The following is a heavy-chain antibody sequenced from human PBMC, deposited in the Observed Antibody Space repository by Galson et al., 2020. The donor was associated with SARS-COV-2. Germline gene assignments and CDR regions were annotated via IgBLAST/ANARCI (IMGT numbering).Heavy chain of an antibody. D-gene: IGHD2-15*01. J-gene: IGHJ2*01. CDR2: NHYSGST. CDR3: ARPRGGQSFGWYFDL. CDR1: GGSISSSSYY. Sequence: APETLSLTCTVSGGSISSSSYYWGWIRQPQGKGLEWIGSNHYSGSTYYNPSLKSRATISVDTDKNQFPLKLSSVTAADTAVYYCARPRGGQSFGWYFDLWGRGTLVTVSS. V-gene: IGHV4-39*01.